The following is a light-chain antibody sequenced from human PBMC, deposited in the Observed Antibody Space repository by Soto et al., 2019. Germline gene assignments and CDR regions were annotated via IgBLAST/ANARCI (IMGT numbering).Light chain of an antibody. Sequence: NFMLTQPHSVSESPGKTVTILCAHSGGSIASNYVQWYQQRPGSAPTTVIYEDNQRPSGVPDRFSGSIDRSSNSASLTISGLKTEDEADYYCQSYDSTIPVVFGGGTKLTVL. CDR1: GGSIASNY. J-gene: IGLJ2*01. V-gene: IGLV6-57*04. CDR3: QSYDSTIPVV. CDR2: EDN.